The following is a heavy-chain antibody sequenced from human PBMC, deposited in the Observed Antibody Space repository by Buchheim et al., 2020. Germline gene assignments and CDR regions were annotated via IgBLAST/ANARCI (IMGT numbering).Heavy chain of an antibody. Sequence: QVQLVQSGAEVKKPGASLIVSCRASGYTFTAHYMHWVRQAPGQGLEWMGVINPSSSTNYSQKFQGRVIMTRDTSTSTVYIDLSSLRSEDTAIYYCARERVSAGKTFDYWGQGTL. V-gene: IGHV1-46*01. CDR2: INPSSST. D-gene: IGHD2-2*01. CDR1: GYTFTAHY. J-gene: IGHJ4*02. CDR3: ARERVSAGKTFDY.